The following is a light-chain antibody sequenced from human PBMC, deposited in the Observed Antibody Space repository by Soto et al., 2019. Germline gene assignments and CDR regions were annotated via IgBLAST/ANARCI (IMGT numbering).Light chain of an antibody. CDR2: DTS. Sequence: VMTQSPATLSVSPGERATLSCRASQGIGSTLAWYQQKPGQTPRLLIYDTSIRATGVPARFRGSASGTEFTLTITSLQSEDFAIYYCQHYANWPLTFGGGTKV. V-gene: IGKV3-15*01. CDR3: QHYANWPLT. J-gene: IGKJ4*01. CDR1: QGIGST.